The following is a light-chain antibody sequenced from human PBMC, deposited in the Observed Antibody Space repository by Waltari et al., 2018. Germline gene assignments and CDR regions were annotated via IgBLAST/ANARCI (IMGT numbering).Light chain of an antibody. CDR2: GAS. Sequence: EIVMTQSPAPLSVSPGERATLPCRASQSVSSNLAWYQQKPGQAPRLLIYGASTRATGIPARFSGSGSGTEFTLTISSMQSEDFAVYYCQQYNNWPPATFGPGTKVDIK. CDR1: QSVSSN. CDR3: QQYNNWPPAT. J-gene: IGKJ3*01. V-gene: IGKV3-15*01.